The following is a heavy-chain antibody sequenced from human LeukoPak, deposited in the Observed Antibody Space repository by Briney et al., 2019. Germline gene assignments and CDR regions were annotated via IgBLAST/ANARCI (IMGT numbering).Heavy chain of an antibody. CDR1: GGSFSGYY. V-gene: IGHV4-34*01. Sequence: PSETLSLTCAVYGGSFSGYYWSWIRQPPGKGLEWIGEINHSGSTNYNPSLKSRVTISVDTSKNQFSLKLSSVTAADTAVYYCARLTSYYGSGSYYSYWGQGTLVTVSS. CDR3: ARLTSYYGSGSYYSY. J-gene: IGHJ4*02. D-gene: IGHD3-10*01. CDR2: INHSGST.